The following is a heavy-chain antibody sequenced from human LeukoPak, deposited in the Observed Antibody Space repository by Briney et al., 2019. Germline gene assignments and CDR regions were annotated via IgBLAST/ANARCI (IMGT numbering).Heavy chain of an antibody. CDR1: GYSISSGYY. CDR2: IYHSGST. CDR3: ARGVGRRSGYSSISNFDY. D-gene: IGHD6-13*01. V-gene: IGHV4-38-2*02. Sequence: SETLSLTCTVSGYSISSGYYWGWIRQPPGKGLEWIGSIYHSGSTYYNPSLKSRVTISVDTSKNQFSLKLSSVTAADTAVYYCARGVGRRSGYSSISNFDYWGQGTLVTVSS. J-gene: IGHJ4*02.